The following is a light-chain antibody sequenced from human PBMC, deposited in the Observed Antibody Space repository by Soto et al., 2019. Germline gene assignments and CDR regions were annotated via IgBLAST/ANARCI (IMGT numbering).Light chain of an antibody. CDR3: QQYENLPLT. CDR2: DAS. V-gene: IGKV1-33*01. J-gene: IGKJ4*01. Sequence: MTQPPLSLPVTPGEPASISCRSSQSLLDSDDGNTYLNWYQQKPGKAPKLLIYDASNLETGIPSRFSGSGSGTNFSLTITSLQPEDIATYYCQQYENLPLTFGGGTKVDIK. CDR1: QSLLDSDDGNTY.